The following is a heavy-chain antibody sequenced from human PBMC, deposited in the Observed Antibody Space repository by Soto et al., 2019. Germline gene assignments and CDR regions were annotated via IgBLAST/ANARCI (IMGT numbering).Heavy chain of an antibody. CDR3: ARDNSSWAPWYYYYGMDV. V-gene: IGHV1-69*01. J-gene: IGHJ6*02. Sequence: QVQLVQSGAEVKKPGSSVKVSCKASGGTFSSYAISWVRQAPGQGLEWMGGIIPIFGTANYAQKFQGRVTITADESTSTAYMELSSLRSEDTAVYYCARDNSSWAPWYYYYGMDVWGQGTTVTISS. CDR2: IIPIFGTA. CDR1: GGTFSSYA. D-gene: IGHD6-13*01.